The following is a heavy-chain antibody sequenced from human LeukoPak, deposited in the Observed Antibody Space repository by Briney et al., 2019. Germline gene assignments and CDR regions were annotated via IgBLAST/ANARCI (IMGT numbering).Heavy chain of an antibody. D-gene: IGHD3-22*01. J-gene: IGHJ6*02. Sequence: GGSLRLSCAASGFTFSSYGMHWVRQAPGKGLEWVAVISYDGSNKYYADSVKGRFTISRDNSKNTLYLQMNSLRAEDTAVYYCASGYDSSGTGGYGMDVWGQGTTVTVSS. V-gene: IGHV3-30*03. CDR1: GFTFSSYG. CDR2: ISYDGSNK. CDR3: ASGYDSSGTGGYGMDV.